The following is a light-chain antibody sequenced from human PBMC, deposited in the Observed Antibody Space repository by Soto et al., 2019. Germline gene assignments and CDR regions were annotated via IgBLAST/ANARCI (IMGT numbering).Light chain of an antibody. J-gene: IGKJ2*01. CDR2: LVS. V-gene: IGKV2-28*01. CDR3: MQALQTPRT. Sequence: DIVMTQSPLSLPVTPGEPASISCRSSQSLLHNNGYNYLDWYLQKPGQSPQLLIYLVSNRAPGVPDRFSGSGSGTDFTLKISRVEAEDVGVYYCMQALQTPRTFGQGTKLEIK. CDR1: QSLLHNNGYNY.